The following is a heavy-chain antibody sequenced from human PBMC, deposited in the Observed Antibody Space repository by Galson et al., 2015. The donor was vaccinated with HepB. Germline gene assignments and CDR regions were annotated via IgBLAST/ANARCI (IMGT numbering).Heavy chain of an antibody. CDR3: ARGYYGSGRLDY. V-gene: IGHV4-4*02. CDR2: IYHTGNT. J-gene: IGHJ4*02. D-gene: IGHD3-10*01. CDR1: GDSISSSHW. Sequence: ETLSLTCAVSGDSISSSHWWNWVRQPPGKGLECIGEIYHTGNTNYNPYLKSRVTISVDKSKNQFSLKLSSVTAADTAVYYCARGYYGSGRLDYWGQGTLVTVSS.